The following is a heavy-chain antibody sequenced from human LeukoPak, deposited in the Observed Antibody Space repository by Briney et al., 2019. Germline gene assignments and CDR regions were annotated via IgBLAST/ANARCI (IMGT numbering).Heavy chain of an antibody. V-gene: IGHV4-31*03. D-gene: IGHD2-2*01. CDR2: IYYSGST. CDR3: ARNPIKDIVVVPAAYFDY. J-gene: IGHJ4*02. CDR1: GGSISSGGYY. Sequence: SETLSLTCTVSGGSISSGGYYWSWIRQHPGKGLEWVGYIYYSGSTYYNPSLKSRVTISVDTSKNQFSLKLSSVTAADTAVYYCARNPIKDIVVVPAAYFDYWGQGTLVTVSS.